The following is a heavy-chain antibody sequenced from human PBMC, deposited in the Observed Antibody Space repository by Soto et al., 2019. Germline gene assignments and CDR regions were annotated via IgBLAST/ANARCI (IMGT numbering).Heavy chain of an antibody. J-gene: IGHJ4*02. Sequence: EVQLVESGGGLVQPGGSLRLSCVASGFTLRNYWMHWFRQAPGKGLVWVSRITNDGSTTHYADSVKGRFTISRDNAKNTLYLQVNSLRVEDTAVYYCARDQDGAGGTADYWGQGTLVTVS. CDR2: ITNDGSTT. CDR1: GFTLRNYW. CDR3: ARDQDGAGGTADY. V-gene: IGHV3-74*01. D-gene: IGHD1-26*01.